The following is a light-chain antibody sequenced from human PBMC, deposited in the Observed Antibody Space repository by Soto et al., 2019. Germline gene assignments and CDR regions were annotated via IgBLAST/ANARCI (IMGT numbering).Light chain of an antibody. CDR1: QSVGNNY. CDR2: HAS. CDR3: QQYGWSPPIT. V-gene: IGKV3-20*01. J-gene: IGKJ5*01. Sequence: DIVLTQSPGTLSLSPGKRATLSCWASQSVGNNYLAWYQQKPGQAPRLLIYHASSRATGIPDRFSGSGSGTDSTLTISRLEPEDFAVYYCQQYGWSPPITFGQGTRLE.